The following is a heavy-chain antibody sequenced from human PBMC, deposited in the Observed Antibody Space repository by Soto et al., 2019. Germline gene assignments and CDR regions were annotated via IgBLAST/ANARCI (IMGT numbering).Heavy chain of an antibody. J-gene: IGHJ4*02. CDR2: INAGNGNT. D-gene: IGHD3-22*01. CDR1: GYTFTSYA. CDR3: ARWDYYYDNSGQHPGDY. V-gene: IGHV1-3*01. Sequence: QVQLVQSGAEVKKPGASVKVSCKASGYTFTSYAMHWVRQAPGQRLEWMGWINAGNGNTKYSQKVQGRVTITRDTSASTAYMELSSMRYEDTAVYYCARWDYYYDNSGQHPGDYWGKVTMVTVSS.